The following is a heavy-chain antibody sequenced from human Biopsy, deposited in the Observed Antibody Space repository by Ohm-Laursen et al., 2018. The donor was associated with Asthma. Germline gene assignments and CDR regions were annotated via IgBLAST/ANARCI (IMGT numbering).Heavy chain of an antibody. D-gene: IGHD3-3*01. V-gene: IGHV3-7*01. CDR1: GFTFCDYC. CDR3: TRTFHFWSPYHAEHYQL. CDR2: IKHDGSEK. J-gene: IGHJ1*01. Sequence: SLRLSCAASGFTFCDYCLSWVRQVPGQGLEGVANIKHDGSEKNHVDSLKGRFTISKDNAKKLLFLQMNSLRAEDTAVYYCTRTFHFWSPYHAEHYQLWGQGTLVTVSS.